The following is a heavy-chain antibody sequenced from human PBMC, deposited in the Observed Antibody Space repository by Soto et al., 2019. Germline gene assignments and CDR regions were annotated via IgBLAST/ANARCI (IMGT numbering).Heavy chain of an antibody. CDR3: GRGVDMVRRHYGMDV. V-gene: IGHV4-59*01. CDR2: IYYSGIT. J-gene: IGHJ6*02. CDR1: GGSISTDY. Sequence: SETLSLTSTVSGGSISTDYWSWIRQPPGNGLEWIGYIYYSGITNYNPALKSRVTISVDTSKNQFSLKLSSVTAADTAVYYCGRGVDMVRRHYGMDVCGRGATVTVYS. D-gene: IGHD3-10*01.